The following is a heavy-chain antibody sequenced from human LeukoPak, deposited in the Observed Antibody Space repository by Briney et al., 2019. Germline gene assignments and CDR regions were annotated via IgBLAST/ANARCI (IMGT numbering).Heavy chain of an antibody. V-gene: IGHV1-46*01. CDR3: ARVGPMVDY. D-gene: IGHD2-8*01. CDR2: INPSGGST. CDR1: GYTFTSYY. J-gene: IGHJ4*02. Sequence: ASVKVSCTASGYTFTSYYIHWVRQAPGQGLEWMGIINPSGGSTSYAQKFQGRVTMTRDTSTSTVYMELSSLRSEDTAVYFCARVGPMVDYWGQGTLVTVSS.